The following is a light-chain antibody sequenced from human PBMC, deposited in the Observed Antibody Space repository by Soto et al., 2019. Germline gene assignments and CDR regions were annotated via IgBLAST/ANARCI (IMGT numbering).Light chain of an antibody. CDR2: GAS. CDR1: QSVRSSY. Sequence: EVVLTQSPGTLSLSPGERATLSCRASQSVRSSYLAWYQQKPGQAPRLLISGASSRATGSPDRFSGSGSGTDFTLTISRLEPEDSAVYYCQQCVTSPWTFGQGTKVEIK. V-gene: IGKV3-20*01. J-gene: IGKJ1*01. CDR3: QQCVTSPWT.